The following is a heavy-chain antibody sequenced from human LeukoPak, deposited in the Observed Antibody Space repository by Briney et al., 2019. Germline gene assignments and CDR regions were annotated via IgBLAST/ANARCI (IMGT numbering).Heavy chain of an antibody. CDR1: GGSMSTYH. J-gene: IGHJ4*02. D-gene: IGHD1-14*01. Sequence: PPETLSLTCTVSGGSMSTYHWTWIPQPPGKGLEWIGFIYYTGSTNYNPSLKSRVTISVDTSKNQFSLKLSSVTAADTAVYYCAGMRITTPTVRTLDYWGQGTLVTVSS. CDR3: AGMRITTPTVRTLDY. CDR2: IYYTGST. V-gene: IGHV4-59*01.